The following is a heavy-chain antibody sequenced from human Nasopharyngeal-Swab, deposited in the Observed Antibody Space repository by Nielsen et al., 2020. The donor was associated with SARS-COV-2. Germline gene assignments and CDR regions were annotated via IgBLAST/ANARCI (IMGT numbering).Heavy chain of an antibody. CDR2: INSDGSST. J-gene: IGHJ4*02. CDR1: GFTFSSYW. Sequence: GESLKISCAASGFTFSSYWMHWVRQAPGKGLVWVSRINSDGSSTSYADSVKGRFTISRDNAKNSLHLQMNSLRAEDTAVYFCVRGDAYNRLWGQGILVTVSS. V-gene: IGHV3-74*01. CDR3: VRGDAYNRL. D-gene: IGHD5-24*01.